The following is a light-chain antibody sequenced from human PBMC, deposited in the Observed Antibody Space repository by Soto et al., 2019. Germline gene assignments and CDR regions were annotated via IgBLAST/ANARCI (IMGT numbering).Light chain of an antibody. Sequence: QSALTQPASVSGSPGQSITISCTGTSSDVGGYNYVSWYQQHPGKAPKLMIYAVSDRPSGVSDRFSGSKSGITASLTISGLQTEDEADYYCISYTNRQSYVFGTGTKLTVL. CDR1: SSDVGGYNY. CDR3: ISYTNRQSYV. J-gene: IGLJ1*01. CDR2: AVS. V-gene: IGLV2-14*01.